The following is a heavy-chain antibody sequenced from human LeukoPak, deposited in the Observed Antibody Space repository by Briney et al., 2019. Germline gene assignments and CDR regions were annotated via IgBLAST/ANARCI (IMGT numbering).Heavy chain of an antibody. CDR1: GGSISSYY. CDR2: IYYSGST. J-gene: IGHJ5*02. D-gene: IGHD1-26*01. CDR3: AREEVGATSWFDP. Sequence: SETLSLTCTVSGGSISSYYWSWIRQPPGKGLEWIGYIYYSGSTNYNPSLKSRVTISVDTPKNQFSLKLSSVTAADTAVYYCAREEVGATSWFDPWGQGTLVTVSS. V-gene: IGHV4-59*01.